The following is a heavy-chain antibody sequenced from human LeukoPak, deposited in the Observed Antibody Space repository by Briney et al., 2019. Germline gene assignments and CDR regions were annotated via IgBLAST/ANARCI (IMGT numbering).Heavy chain of an antibody. D-gene: IGHD6-13*01. V-gene: IGHV3-21*01. CDR3: ARVGALYSSSWYLYYYYMDV. J-gene: IGHJ6*03. CDR2: ISSSSSYI. CDR1: GFTFSSYS. Sequence: PGGSLRLSCAASGFTFSSYSMNWVRQAPGKGLEWVSSISSSSSYIYYADSVKGRFTISRDNAKNSLYLQMNSLRAEDTAVYYCARVGALYSSSWYLYYYYMDVWGKGTTVTISS.